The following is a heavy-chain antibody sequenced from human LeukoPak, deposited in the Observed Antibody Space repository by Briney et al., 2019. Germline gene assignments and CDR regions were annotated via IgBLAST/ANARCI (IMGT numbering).Heavy chain of an antibody. CDR3: ARQIYDSSGYLLDY. V-gene: IGHV4-59*08. CDR1: GGSISSYY. J-gene: IGHJ4*02. D-gene: IGHD3-22*01. Sequence: SSETLSLTCTVPGGSISSYYWSRIRQPPGKGLEWIGYIYYSGSTNYNPSLKSRVTISVDTSKNQFSLKLSSVTAADTAVYYCARQIYDSSGYLLDYWGQGTLVTVSS. CDR2: IYYSGST.